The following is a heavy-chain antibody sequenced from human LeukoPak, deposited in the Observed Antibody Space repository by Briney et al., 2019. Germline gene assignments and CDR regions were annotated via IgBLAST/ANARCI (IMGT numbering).Heavy chain of an antibody. Sequence: SETLSLTCTVSGGSISRYYWSWIRQPAGKGLEWIGRIYTSGSTNYNPSLKSRVTMSVDTSKNQFSLKLSSVTAADTAVYHCARGVVFRRENYYYYYMDVWGKGTTVTVSS. V-gene: IGHV4-4*07. CDR1: GGSISRYY. J-gene: IGHJ6*03. D-gene: IGHD3-22*01. CDR2: IYTSGST. CDR3: ARGVVFRRENYYYYYMDV.